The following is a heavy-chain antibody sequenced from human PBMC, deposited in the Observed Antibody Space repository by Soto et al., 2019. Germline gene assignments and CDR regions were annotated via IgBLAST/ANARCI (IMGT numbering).Heavy chain of an antibody. CDR3: ARRGGYDHFDY. CDR2: INPSGGST. D-gene: IGHD5-12*01. CDR1: GYTFTSYD. J-gene: IGHJ4*02. Sequence: ASVTVSCQASGYTFTSYDMHWVRQAPGQGLEWMGIINPSGGSTSYAQKFQGRVTMTRDTSTSTVYMELSSLRSEDTAVYYCARRGGYDHFDYWGQGTLVTVSS. V-gene: IGHV1-46*01.